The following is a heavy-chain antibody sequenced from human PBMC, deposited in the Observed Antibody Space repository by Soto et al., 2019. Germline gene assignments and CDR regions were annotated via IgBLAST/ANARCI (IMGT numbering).Heavy chain of an antibody. CDR1: EFTFRSYW. CDR2: ISGDGSST. V-gene: IGHV3-74*01. J-gene: IGHJ3*01. Sequence: GGSLRLYCAASEFTFRSYWMHWVRQSPGKGLVWVSRISGDGSSTNYADSVKGRFTISRDNAKNTVYLQIDSLRADDTAVYYCARSLPGTYGAFDLWGQGTMVTVSS. D-gene: IGHD1-7*01. CDR3: ARSLPGTYGAFDL.